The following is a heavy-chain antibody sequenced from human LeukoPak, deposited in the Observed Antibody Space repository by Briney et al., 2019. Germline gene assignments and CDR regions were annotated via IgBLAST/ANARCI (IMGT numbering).Heavy chain of an antibody. Sequence: ASVKVSYKASGYTFTDYYMHWVRQAPGQRLEWMGWINPNSGGTNYAQKFQGRVTMTRDTSISTAYMELSRLRSDDTAVYYCAREFGHYDFWSGYQRDYFDYWGQGTLVTVSS. CDR2: INPNSGGT. CDR3: AREFGHYDFWSGYQRDYFDY. D-gene: IGHD3-3*01. CDR1: GYTFTDYY. J-gene: IGHJ4*02. V-gene: IGHV1-2*02.